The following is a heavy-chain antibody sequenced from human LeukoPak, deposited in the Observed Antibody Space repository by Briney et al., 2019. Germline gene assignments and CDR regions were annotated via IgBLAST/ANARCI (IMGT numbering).Heavy chain of an antibody. CDR3: AKDWGDSSGYYYLNLDYFDY. CDR1: GFIFSNYA. D-gene: IGHD3-22*01. J-gene: IGHJ4*02. CDR2: VSGSGGST. V-gene: IGHV3-23*01. Sequence: PGGSLRLSCAASGFIFSNYAMYWVRQDPGKGLEWVSAVSGSGGSTYYADSVKGRFTISRDNSKNTLYLQMNSLRAEDTAVYYCAKDWGDSSGYYYLNLDYFDYWGQGTLVTVSS.